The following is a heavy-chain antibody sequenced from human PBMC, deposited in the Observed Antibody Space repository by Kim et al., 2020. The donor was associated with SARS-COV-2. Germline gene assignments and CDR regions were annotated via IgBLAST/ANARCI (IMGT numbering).Heavy chain of an antibody. CDR3: AKRVPYYFDS. J-gene: IGHJ4*02. Sequence: TNFYVEAVKGRFTISRDNSKNTLLLQMNSLRAEVTAVYFCAKRVPYYFDSWGQGTLVSVSS. CDR2: TN. V-gene: IGHV3-23*05.